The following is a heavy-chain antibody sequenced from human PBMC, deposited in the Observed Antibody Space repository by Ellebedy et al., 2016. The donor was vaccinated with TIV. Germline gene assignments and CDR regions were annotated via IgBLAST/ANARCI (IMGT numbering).Heavy chain of an antibody. D-gene: IGHD6-6*01. V-gene: IGHV3-30*14. CDR1: GFTFSSYA. J-gene: IGHJ4*02. CDR2: ISYDGSNK. CDR3: AREPSIAARPRSYFDY. Sequence: GGSLRLSCAASGFTFSSYAMHWVRQAPGKGLEWVAVISYDGSNKYYADSVKGRFTISRDNSKNTLYLQMNSLRAEDTAVYYCAREPSIAARPRSYFDYWGQGTLVTVSS.